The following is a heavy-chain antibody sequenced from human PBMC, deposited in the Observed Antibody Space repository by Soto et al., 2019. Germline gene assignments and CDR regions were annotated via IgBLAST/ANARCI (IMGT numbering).Heavy chain of an antibody. Sequence: EVQLVESGGGLVKPGGSLRLSCAASGFTFSSYSMNWVRQAPGKGLEWVSSISSSSSYIYYADSVKGRFIISRDNAKNSLYLQMNSLIAEDTAVYYCARGVVSRAYYFDYWGQGTLVTVSS. CDR2: ISSSSSYI. J-gene: IGHJ4*02. CDR3: ARGVVSRAYYFDY. CDR1: GFTFSSYS. D-gene: IGHD2-15*01. V-gene: IGHV3-21*01.